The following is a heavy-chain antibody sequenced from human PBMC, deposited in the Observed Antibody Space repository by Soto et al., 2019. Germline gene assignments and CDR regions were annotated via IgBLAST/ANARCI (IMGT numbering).Heavy chain of an antibody. D-gene: IGHD6-13*01. CDR2: ISGSGGST. Sequence: GYLRLSCAASGFTFISYDMSWVRQAPGKGLEWVSTISGSGGSTYYADSVKGRFTISRDNSKNTLYLQMNSLRAEDPAVYYCAKGGSSWSRFDYWGQGRLVYIS. CDR1: GFTFISYD. V-gene: IGHV3-23*01. CDR3: AKGGSSWSRFDY. J-gene: IGHJ4*02.